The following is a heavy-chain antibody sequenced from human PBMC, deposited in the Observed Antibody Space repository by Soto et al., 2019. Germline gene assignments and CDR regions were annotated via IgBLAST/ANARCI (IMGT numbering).Heavy chain of an antibody. CDR2: IYSGGST. Sequence: EVQLVESGGGLVQPGGSLRLSCAASGVTVSSNYMSWVRQAPGKGLEWVSVIYSGGSTYYADSVKGRFTISRYNSKNTLYLQMNSLRAEDTAVYYCARHGYNYGGGYFDYWGQGTLVTAS. CDR1: GVTVSSNY. V-gene: IGHV3-66*04. J-gene: IGHJ4*02. CDR3: ARHGYNYGGGYFDY. D-gene: IGHD5-18*01.